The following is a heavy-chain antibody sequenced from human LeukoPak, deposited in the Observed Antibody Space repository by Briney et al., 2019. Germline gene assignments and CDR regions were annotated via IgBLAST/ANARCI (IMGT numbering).Heavy chain of an antibody. CDR1: YGSFSGYY. V-gene: IGHV4-34*01. CDR3: ARQRYYYDSIDY. Sequence: SETLSLTCTVFYGSFSGYYWSWIRQPPGKGLEWIGEINHNGNTNYNPSLKSRVTISVDTSKNQFSLKLRSVTAADTAVYYCARQRYYYDSIDYWGQGTLVTVSS. J-gene: IGHJ4*02. D-gene: IGHD3-22*01. CDR2: INHNGNT.